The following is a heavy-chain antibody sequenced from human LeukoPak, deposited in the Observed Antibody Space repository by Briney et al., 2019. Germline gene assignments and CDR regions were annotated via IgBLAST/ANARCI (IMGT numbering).Heavy chain of an antibody. V-gene: IGHV3-23*01. CDR2: IRGSGGST. Sequence: PGGSLRRSCAASGFTFSSYAMSWVRQAPGKGLELVSAIRGSGGSTYYTDSVKGRFTISRDNSKNTLYLQMNSLRAEDTAVYYCAKGGYYLDPWGQGTLVTVSS. J-gene: IGHJ5*02. CDR3: AKGGYYLDP. CDR1: GFTFSSYA. D-gene: IGHD3-10*01.